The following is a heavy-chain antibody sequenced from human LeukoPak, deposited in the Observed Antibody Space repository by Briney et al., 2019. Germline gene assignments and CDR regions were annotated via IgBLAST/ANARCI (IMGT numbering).Heavy chain of an antibody. J-gene: IGHJ4*02. CDR1: GGSISSYY. CDR3: ARDRRWLQLVV. V-gene: IGHV4-4*07. D-gene: IGHD5-24*01. CDR2: IFTSGST. Sequence: PSETLSLTCTISGGSISSYYWSWIRQPAGKGLEWIGRIFTSGSTNYNPSHKSRVTMSVDTSKNQFSLKLSSVTAADTAVYYCARDRRWLQLVVWGQGTLVTVSS.